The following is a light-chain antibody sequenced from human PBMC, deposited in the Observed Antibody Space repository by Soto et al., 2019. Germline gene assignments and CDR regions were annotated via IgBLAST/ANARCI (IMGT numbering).Light chain of an antibody. CDR1: QSVSSNS. V-gene: IGKV3-20*01. CDR3: QQGWR. J-gene: IGKJ3*01. CDR2: GAS. Sequence: GTRSLSRGKIDTLSCRASQSVSSNSLAWFQLKPGQAPRLLIYGASSRATGIPYCYRGSAYGTDLRPTHSCWAAEPISVCYCQQGWRVGPGTKVDIK.